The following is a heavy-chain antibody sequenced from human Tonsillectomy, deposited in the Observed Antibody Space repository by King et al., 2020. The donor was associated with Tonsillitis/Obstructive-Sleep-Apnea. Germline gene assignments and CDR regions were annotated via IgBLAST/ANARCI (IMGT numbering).Heavy chain of an antibody. Sequence: QLVQSGAEVKKPGESLKISCKGSGYSFTNYWIAWVRQMPGKGLEWMGVVYFADSDTRYSPSFQGQVTISADKSISTAYLLWSSLKASDAAIYYCARGVPPYYYNYGLDVWGQGPTVTVS. D-gene: IGHD3-10*01. CDR3: ARGVPPYYYNYGLDV. V-gene: IGHV5-51*03. J-gene: IGHJ6*02. CDR1: GYSFTNYW. CDR2: VYFADSDT.